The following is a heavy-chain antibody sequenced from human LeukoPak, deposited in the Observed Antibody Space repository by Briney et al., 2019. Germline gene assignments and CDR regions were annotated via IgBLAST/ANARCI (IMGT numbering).Heavy chain of an antibody. CDR1: GYTFTSYD. D-gene: IGHD3-16*01. Sequence: GASVKVSCKASGYTFTSYDINWVRQATGQGLEWMGWINPNSGNTGYAQKFQGRVTMTRNTSISTAYMELSSLRSEDTAVYYCARVNSPDYGYYYYYGMDVWGQGTTVTVS. J-gene: IGHJ6*02. CDR3: ARVNSPDYGYYYYYGMDV. CDR2: INPNSGNT. V-gene: IGHV1-8*01.